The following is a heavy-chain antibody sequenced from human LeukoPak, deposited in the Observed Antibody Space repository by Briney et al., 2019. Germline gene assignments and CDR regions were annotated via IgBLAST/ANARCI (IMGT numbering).Heavy chain of an antibody. D-gene: IGHD3-10*01. V-gene: IGHV4-59*08. CDR1: GGSISSYY. J-gene: IGHJ5*02. CDR2: IYYSGRT. CDR3: ARVSGVRGVNKHGWFDP. Sequence: SETLSLTCTVSGGSISSYYWSWIRQLPGKGLEGIGYIYYSGRTNYNPSLKSRVTTSVDTSKNQFSLKLSSVNAADTAVYYCARVSGVRGVNKHGWFDPWGQGTLVTVSS.